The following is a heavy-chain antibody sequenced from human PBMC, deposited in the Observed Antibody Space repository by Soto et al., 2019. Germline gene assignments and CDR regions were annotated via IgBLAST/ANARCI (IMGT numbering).Heavy chain of an antibody. CDR1: GGSFSGYY. V-gene: IGHV4-34*01. CDR2: INHSGST. Sequence: QVQLQQWGAGLLKPSETLSLTCAVYGGSFSGYYWSWIRQPPGKGLEWIGEINHSGSTNYNPSLKSRVTISVDTSKNQFSLKLSSVTAADTAVYYCASAPDNLAAAGIKYFQHWGQGTLVTVSS. J-gene: IGHJ1*01. D-gene: IGHD6-13*01. CDR3: ASAPDNLAAAGIKYFQH.